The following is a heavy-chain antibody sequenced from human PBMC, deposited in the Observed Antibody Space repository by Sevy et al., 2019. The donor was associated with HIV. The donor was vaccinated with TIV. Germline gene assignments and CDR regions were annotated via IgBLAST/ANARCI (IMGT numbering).Heavy chain of an antibody. Sequence: GGSLRLSCVASGFTFSSYGMHWVRQAPGKGLEWVAVIWYDGSNKYYADSMKGRFTISRDNSKNTLYLQMNSLRAEDTAVYYCARVHCRVGTCYFAYWGQGTLVTVSS. CDR1: GFTFSSYG. CDR3: ARVHCRVGTCYFAY. V-gene: IGHV3-33*01. D-gene: IGHD2-15*01. J-gene: IGHJ4*03. CDR2: IWYDGSNK.